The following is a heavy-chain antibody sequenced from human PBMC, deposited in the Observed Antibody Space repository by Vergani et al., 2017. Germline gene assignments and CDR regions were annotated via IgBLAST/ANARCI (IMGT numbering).Heavy chain of an antibody. J-gene: IGHJ3*02. D-gene: IGHD3-22*01. V-gene: IGHV3-23*01. CDR1: GFTFSSYA. CDR3: AKDRYSSGYPIDAFDI. Sequence: EVQLLESGGGLVQPGGSLRLSCAASGFTFSSYAMSWVRQAPGKGLEWVSAISGSGGSKYYADSVKGRFTISRDNSKNTLYLQMNSLRAEDTAVYYCAKDRYSSGYPIDAFDIWGQGTMVTVSS. CDR2: ISGSGGSK.